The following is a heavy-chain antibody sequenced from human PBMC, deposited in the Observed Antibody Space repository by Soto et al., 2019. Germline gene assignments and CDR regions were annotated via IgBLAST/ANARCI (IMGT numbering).Heavy chain of an antibody. CDR2: IYYSGST. D-gene: IGHD3-10*02. CDR1: GGSISSGGYY. J-gene: IGHJ6*02. Sequence: QVQLQESGPGLVKPSQTLSLTCTVSGGSISSGGYYWSWIRQHPGKGLEWIGYIYYSGSTYYNPSLKSRVTISXXTXKXXFSLKLSSVTAADTAVYYCARDVRLSSEGYYGMDVWGQGTTVTVSS. CDR3: ARDVRLSSEGYYGMDV. V-gene: IGHV4-31*03.